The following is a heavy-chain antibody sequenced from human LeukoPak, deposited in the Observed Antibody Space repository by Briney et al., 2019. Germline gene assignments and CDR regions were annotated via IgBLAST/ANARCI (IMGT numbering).Heavy chain of an antibody. D-gene: IGHD6-13*01. Sequence: SVKVSCKASGGTFSSYAISWVRQAPGQGLEWMGGIIPIFGTANYAQKFQGRVTITTDESTSTAYMELSSLRSEDTAVYYCARGTAAGTVPNWFDPWGQGTLVTVSS. CDR1: GGTFSSYA. J-gene: IGHJ5*02. CDR2: IIPIFGTA. CDR3: ARGTAAGTVPNWFDP. V-gene: IGHV1-69*05.